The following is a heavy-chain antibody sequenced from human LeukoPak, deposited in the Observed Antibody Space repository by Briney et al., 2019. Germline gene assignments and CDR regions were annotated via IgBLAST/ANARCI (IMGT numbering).Heavy chain of an antibody. CDR2: INHSGST. CDR1: GGSFSGYY. CDR3: ARVGISGLLPYYYYYMDV. J-gene: IGHJ6*03. Sequence: PSETLSPTCAVYGGSFSGYYWSWIRQPPGKGLEWIGEINHSGSTNYNPSLKSRVTISVDTSKNQFSLKLSSVTAADTAVYYCARVGISGLLPYYYYYMDVWGKGTTVTVSS. D-gene: IGHD3-22*01. V-gene: IGHV4-34*01.